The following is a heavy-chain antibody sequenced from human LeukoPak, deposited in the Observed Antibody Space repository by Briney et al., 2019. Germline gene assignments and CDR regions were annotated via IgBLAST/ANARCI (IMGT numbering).Heavy chain of an antibody. CDR2: IISSSSTI. J-gene: IGHJ6*03. Sequence: GGSLRLSCAASGFTFSSYSMNWVRQAPGKGLEWVSYIISSSSTIYCADTVKGRFTISRDNAKNSLYLQMNSLRAEDTAVYYCARSIAARPPDYYYYYMDVWGKGTTVTVSS. CDR3: ARSIAARPPDYYYYYMDV. D-gene: IGHD6-6*01. V-gene: IGHV3-48*01. CDR1: GFTFSSYS.